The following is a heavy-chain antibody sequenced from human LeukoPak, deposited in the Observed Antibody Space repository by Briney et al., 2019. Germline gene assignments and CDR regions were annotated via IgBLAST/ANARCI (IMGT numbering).Heavy chain of an antibody. Sequence: ASVKVSCKASGYTFTGYYMHWVRQAPGQGLEWMGRINPNSGGTNYAQKFQGRVTMTRDTSISTAYMELSRLRSDDTAVYYCAREVSSWYRHYYYGVDVRGQGTTVTVSS. V-gene: IGHV1-2*06. D-gene: IGHD6-13*01. CDR1: GYTFTGYY. J-gene: IGHJ6*02. CDR2: INPNSGGT. CDR3: AREVSSWYRHYYYGVDV.